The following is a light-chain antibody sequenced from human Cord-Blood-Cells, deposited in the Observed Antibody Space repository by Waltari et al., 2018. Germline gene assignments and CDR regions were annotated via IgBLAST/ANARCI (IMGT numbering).Light chain of an antibody. V-gene: IGKV2-28*01. CDR2: LGS. J-gene: IGKJ4*01. CDR3: MQALQTPLT. Sequence: DIVLTQSPLSLPVTPGEPASISCRTSHSLLHINGYNYLDWYLQKTGQSPQLLIYLGSNRTSGVPDKFSGSGSGTDFTLKISRVEAEDVGVYYCMQALQTPLTFGGGTKVEIK. CDR1: HSLLHINGYNY.